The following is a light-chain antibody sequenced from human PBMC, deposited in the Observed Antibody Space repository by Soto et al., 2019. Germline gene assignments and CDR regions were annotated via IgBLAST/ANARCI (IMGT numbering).Light chain of an antibody. CDR3: QQSYRAPST. V-gene: IGKV1-39*01. J-gene: IGKJ1*01. CDR2: AAS. Sequence: DIQMTQSPSSLSASVGDRITITCRASETIDNYLNLYQQKPGKAPNLLIYAASSLQSGIPSRFRGSGSGTSFTLTISSLQSEDFATYYCQQSYRAPSTFGQGTKVEV. CDR1: ETIDNY.